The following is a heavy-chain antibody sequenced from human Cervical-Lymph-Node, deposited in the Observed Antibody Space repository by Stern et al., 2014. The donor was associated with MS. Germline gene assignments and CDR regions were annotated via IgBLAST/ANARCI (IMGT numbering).Heavy chain of an antibody. J-gene: IGHJ4*02. Sequence: VQLVESGGGVVQPGRSLRLSCSVSGFTFSSYGMHWVRQAPGKGLAWVAVISHDDTFKNYADSVKGRFTISRDNSLNTLYLDMNSLKSEDTAVYHCARDVTGTLDYWGQGTLVTVSS. V-gene: IGHV3-30*03. CDR1: GFTFSSYG. CDR2: ISHDDTFK. D-gene: IGHD1/OR15-1a*01. CDR3: ARDVTGTLDY.